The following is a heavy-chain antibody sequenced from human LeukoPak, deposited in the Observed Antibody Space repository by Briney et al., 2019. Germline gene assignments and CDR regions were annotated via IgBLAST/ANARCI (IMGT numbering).Heavy chain of an antibody. CDR2: IYYSGYT. CDR1: GGSISSYY. Sequence: SETLSLTCTVSGGSISSYYWSWIRQPPGKGLEWIGYIYYSGYTSYSPSLKSRVTISVDTSKDQFSLSLTSVTAADTAVYYCASGNSHPRDWGQGTLVTVSS. D-gene: IGHD5-18*01. CDR3: ASGNSHPRD. J-gene: IGHJ4*02. V-gene: IGHV4-59*01.